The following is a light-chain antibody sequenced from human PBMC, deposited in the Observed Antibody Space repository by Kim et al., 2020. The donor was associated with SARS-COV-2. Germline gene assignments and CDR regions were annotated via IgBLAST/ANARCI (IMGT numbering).Light chain of an antibody. CDR3: QQRSNWPLT. Sequence: LSRWERATLSCRASQSVRSYSAWYRQKPGQAPRLLIYDAAYMAAGVPARFSGSESGTDFTLTISSLGPEDFAVYYCQQRSNWPLTFGGGTKVDIK. J-gene: IGKJ4*01. CDR2: DAA. V-gene: IGKV3-11*01. CDR1: QSVRSY.